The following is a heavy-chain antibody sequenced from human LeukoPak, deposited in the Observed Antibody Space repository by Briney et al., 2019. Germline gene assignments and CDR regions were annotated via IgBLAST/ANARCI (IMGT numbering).Heavy chain of an antibody. CDR3: ARVGARNIVVVPAAMGGIQPYFDY. CDR2: IIPILGIA. D-gene: IGHD2-2*01. CDR1: GGTFSSYA. V-gene: IGHV1-69*04. J-gene: IGHJ4*02. Sequence: SVKVSCKASGGTFSSYAISWVRQAPGQGLEWMGRIIPILGIANYAQKFQGRVTITADKSTSTAYMELSSLRSEDTAVYYCARVGARNIVVVPAAMGGIQPYFDYWGQGTLVTVSS.